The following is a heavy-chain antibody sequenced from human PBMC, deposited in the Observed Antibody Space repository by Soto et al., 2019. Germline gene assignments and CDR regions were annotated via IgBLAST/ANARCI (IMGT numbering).Heavy chain of an antibody. J-gene: IGHJ6*02. V-gene: IGHV3-74*01. Sequence: GRLLRVWNAASEVTFSNLWIRCIRQTPGKGLVWVSRINSDGSSTSYADSVKGRFTISRDNAKHTLYLQMNSLRAEDTAVYYCARVQLWDDYGMDVWGQGTTVTVSS. CDR2: INSDGSST. CDR1: EVTFSNLW. D-gene: IGHD3-16*01. CDR3: ARVQLWDDYGMDV.